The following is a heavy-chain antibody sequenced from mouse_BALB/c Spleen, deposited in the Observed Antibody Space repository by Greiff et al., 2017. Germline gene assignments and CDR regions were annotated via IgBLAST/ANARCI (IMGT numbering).Heavy chain of an antibody. Sequence: QVQLQQSGAELAKPGASVKMSCKASGYTFTSYWMHWVKQRPGQGLEWIGYINPSTGYTEYNQKFKDKATLTVDKSSSTAYMQLSSLTSEDSAVYYCASPYGSPSRDYWGQGTTLTVSS. CDR2: INPSTGYT. CDR3: ASPYGSPSRDY. CDR1: GYTFTSYW. V-gene: IGHV1-7*01. J-gene: IGHJ2*01. D-gene: IGHD1-1*01.